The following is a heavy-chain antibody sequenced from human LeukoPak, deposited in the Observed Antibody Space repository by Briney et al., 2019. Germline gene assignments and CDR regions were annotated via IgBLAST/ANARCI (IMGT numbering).Heavy chain of an antibody. D-gene: IGHD3-3*01. CDR2: INHSGST. V-gene: IGHV4-39*07. CDR1: GGSVSSGSYY. Sequence: PSETLSLTCTVSGGSVSSGSYYWSWIRQPPGKGLEWIGEINHSGSTNYNPSLKSRVTISVDTSKNQFSLKLSSVTAADTAVYYCARGPRITIFGVVIISEYYYYGMDVWGQGTTVTVSS. CDR3: ARGPRITIFGVVIISEYYYYGMDV. J-gene: IGHJ6*02.